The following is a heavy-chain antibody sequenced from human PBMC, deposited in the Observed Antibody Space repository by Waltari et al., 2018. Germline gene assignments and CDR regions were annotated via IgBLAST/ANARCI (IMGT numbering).Heavy chain of an antibody. CDR3: ARGGVTAPHHDAFDI. D-gene: IGHD2-21*02. CDR1: GGSISSYY. Sequence: QVQLQESGPGLVKPSETLSLTCTVSGGSISSYYWSWIRQPPGKGLEWIGYIYYSGSTNYNPSLKSRVTISVDTSKNQFSLKLSSVTAADTAVYYCARGGVTAPHHDAFDIWGQGTMVTVSS. V-gene: IGHV4-59*01. CDR2: IYYSGST. J-gene: IGHJ3*02.